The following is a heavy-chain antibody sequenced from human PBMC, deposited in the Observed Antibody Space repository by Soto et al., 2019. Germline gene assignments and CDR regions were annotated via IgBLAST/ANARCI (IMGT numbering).Heavy chain of an antibody. J-gene: IGHJ2*01. V-gene: IGHV3-23*01. CDR1: GFTFINYA. CDR3: ARKVVRSTSSPDYWYFDL. Sequence: EVQLLESGGDSVQPGGSVRLSCAGSGFTFINYAMNWVRQAPGKGLEWVSTVSGGGDATCFADSVRGRFTFSRDNSKNTVTKQMNSLIVDDTAVYYGARKVVRSTSSPDYWYFDLWGRGTLVTVSS. D-gene: IGHD2-15*01. CDR2: VSGGGDAT.